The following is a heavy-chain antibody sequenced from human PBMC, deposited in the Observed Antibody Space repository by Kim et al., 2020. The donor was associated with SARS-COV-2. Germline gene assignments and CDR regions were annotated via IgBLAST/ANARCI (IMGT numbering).Heavy chain of an antibody. Sequence: SETLSLTCTVSGGSISSGDYYWSWIRQPPGKGLEWIGYIYYSGSTYYNPSLKSRVTISVDTSKNQFSLKLSSVTAADTAVYYCAREVLFGLTGLGMDVWGQGTTVTVSS. J-gene: IGHJ6*02. V-gene: IGHV4-30-4*01. CDR3: AREVLFGLTGLGMDV. CDR1: GGSISSGDYY. D-gene: IGHD3-3*01. CDR2: IYYSGST.